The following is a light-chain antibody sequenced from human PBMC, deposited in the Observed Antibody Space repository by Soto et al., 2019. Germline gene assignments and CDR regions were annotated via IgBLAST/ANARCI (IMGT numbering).Light chain of an antibody. J-gene: IGKJ5*01. CDR3: QQYGSSPIT. CDR2: GAS. V-gene: IGKV3-20*01. Sequence: EIVMTPSPATLSVSPVERATLSCRASQRVRSSSLAWYQQKPGQAPRLLIYGASSRASDISDRFSGSGSGTDFTLTISRLAPEDFAVYYCQQYGSSPITFGQGTRLEIK. CDR1: QRVRSSS.